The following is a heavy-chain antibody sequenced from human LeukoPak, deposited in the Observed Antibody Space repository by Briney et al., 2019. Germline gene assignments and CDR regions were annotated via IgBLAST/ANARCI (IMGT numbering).Heavy chain of an antibody. J-gene: IGHJ6*03. D-gene: IGHD2-15*01. CDR1: GFTFSSYG. CDR2: IRYDGSNK. Sequence: PGGSLRLSCAASGFTFSSYGMHWVRQAPGKGLEWVAFIRYDGSNKYYADSVKGRFTISRDNSKNTLYLQMNSLRAEDTAVYYCAKGGSRYCSGGSCYSSRGYYMDVWGKGTTVTISS. V-gene: IGHV3-30*02. CDR3: AKGGSRYCSGGSCYSSRGYYMDV.